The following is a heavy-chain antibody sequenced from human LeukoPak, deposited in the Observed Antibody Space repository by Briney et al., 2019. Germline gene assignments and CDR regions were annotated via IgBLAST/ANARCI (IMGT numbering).Heavy chain of an antibody. D-gene: IGHD6-19*01. J-gene: IGHJ4*02. V-gene: IGHV3-13*01. CDR1: GFTFIDYD. CDR3: AGGGIQVSGIDEFDY. Sequence: GGSLRLSCAASGFTFIDYDMHWVRQVIGKGLEWVSAIGIRGDTHYSGSVKGRFTISRENAESSLYLQMNSLRAEDTAVYYCAGGGIQVSGIDEFDYWGQGTLVTVSS. CDR2: IGIRGDT.